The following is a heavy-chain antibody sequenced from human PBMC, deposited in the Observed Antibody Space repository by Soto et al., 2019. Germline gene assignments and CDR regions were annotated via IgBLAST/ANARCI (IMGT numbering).Heavy chain of an antibody. CDR2: ISYDGSNK. V-gene: IGHV3-30-3*01. D-gene: IGHD3-10*01. Sequence: QVQLVESGGGVVQPGRSLRLSCAASGFTFSSYAMHWVRQAPGKGLEWVAVISYDGSNKYYADSVKGRFTISRDNSKNTLYLQMNSLRAEDTAVYYCARGGQYGSAFYYGMDVWGQGTTVTVSS. CDR3: ARGGQYGSAFYYGMDV. CDR1: GFTFSSYA. J-gene: IGHJ6*02.